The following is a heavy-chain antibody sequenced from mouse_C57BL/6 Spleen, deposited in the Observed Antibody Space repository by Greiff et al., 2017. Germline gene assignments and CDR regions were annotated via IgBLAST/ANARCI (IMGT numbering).Heavy chain of an antibody. CDR2: ISSGSSTI. Sequence: EVQLKESGGGLVKPGGSLKLSCAASGFTFSDYGMHWVRQAPEKGLEWVAYISSGSSTIYYADTVKGRFTISRDNAKNTRFLQMTSLRSEDTAMYYCARGNYGSSYGFDYWGQGTTLTVSS. D-gene: IGHD1-1*01. CDR3: ARGNYGSSYGFDY. CDR1: GFTFSDYG. J-gene: IGHJ2*01. V-gene: IGHV5-17*01.